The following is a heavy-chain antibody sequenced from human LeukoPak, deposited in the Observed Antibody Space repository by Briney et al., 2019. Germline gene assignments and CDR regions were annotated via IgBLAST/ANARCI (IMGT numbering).Heavy chain of an antibody. CDR2: IIPIFGTA. CDR1: GGTFISYA. D-gene: IGHD6-19*01. V-gene: IGHV1-69*06. Sequence: SVKVSCKASGGTFISYAISWVRQAPGQGLEWMGGIIPIFGTANYAQKFQGRVTITADKSTSTAYMELSSLRSEDTAVYYCASDRGSGWPAFDYWGQETLVTVSS. CDR3: ASDRGSGWPAFDY. J-gene: IGHJ4*02.